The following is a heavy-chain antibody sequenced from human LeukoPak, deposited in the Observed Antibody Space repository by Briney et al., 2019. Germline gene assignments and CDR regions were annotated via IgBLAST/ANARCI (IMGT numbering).Heavy chain of an antibody. V-gene: IGHV5-51*01. J-gene: IGHJ4*02. CDR2: IYPGDSDT. CDR3: AREYSSRDPFDY. D-gene: IGHD6-13*01. CDR1: GYSFTNYW. Sequence: GESLKISCKGSGYSFTNYWIGWVCQMPGKGLEWMGIIYPGDSDTRYSPSFQGQVTISADKSINTAYLQWSSLKASDTAMYYCAREYSSRDPFDYWGQGTLVTVSS.